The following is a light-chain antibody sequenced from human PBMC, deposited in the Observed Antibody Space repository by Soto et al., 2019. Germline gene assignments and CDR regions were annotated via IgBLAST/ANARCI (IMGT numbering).Light chain of an antibody. CDR1: SSDVGGYNY. CDR2: EVT. V-gene: IGLV2-8*01. J-gene: IGLJ2*01. Sequence: QSALTQPPSASGSPGQSVTISCTGTSSDVGGYNYVSWYQQHPGKAPKLMIYEVTKRPSGVPDRFSGSKSGNTASLTVSGLQAEDEADYYCSSYAGTSIYVIFGGGTKLNVL. CDR3: SSYAGTSIYVI.